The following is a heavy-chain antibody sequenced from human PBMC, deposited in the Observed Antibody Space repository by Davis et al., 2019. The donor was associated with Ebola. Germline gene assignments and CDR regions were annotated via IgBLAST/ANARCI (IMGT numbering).Heavy chain of an antibody. D-gene: IGHD1-26*01. V-gene: IGHV3-48*03. CDR2: ISSSGSTI. J-gene: IGHJ4*02. CDR3: ASVVVGATIH. CDR1: GFTFSSYE. Sequence: PGGSLRLSCAASGFTFSSYEMNWVRQAPGKGLEWVSYISSSGSTIYYADSVKGRFTISRDNAKNSLYLQMNSLRAEDTAVYYCASVVVGATIHWGQGTLVTVSS.